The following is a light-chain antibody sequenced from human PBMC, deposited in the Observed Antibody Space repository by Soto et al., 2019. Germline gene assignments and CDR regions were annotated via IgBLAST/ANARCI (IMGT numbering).Light chain of an antibody. V-gene: IGKV3-15*01. J-gene: IGKJ2*01. CDR1: QSVASH. CDR2: GAS. CDR3: QQRSTWLYT. Sequence: EIVMTQSPATLSVSPGESATLSCRASQSVASHLAWYQQKPGQAPRLLIFGASVRATGIPARFSGSGSGTEFVLTIDSLQSEDFAVYYCQQRSTWLYTFGQGTKLEV.